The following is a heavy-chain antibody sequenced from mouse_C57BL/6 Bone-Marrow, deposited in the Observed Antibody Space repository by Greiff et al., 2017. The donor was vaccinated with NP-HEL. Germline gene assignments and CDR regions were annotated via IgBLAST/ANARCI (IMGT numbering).Heavy chain of an antibody. Sequence: HVQLQQSGAELVRPGASVTLSCKASGYTFTDYEMHWVKQTPVHGLEWIGAIDPETGGTAYNQKFKGKAILTADKSSSTAYMELRSLTSEDSAVYYCTRGLGGYWGQGTTLTVSS. CDR1: GYTFTDYE. CDR2: IDPETGGT. J-gene: IGHJ2*01. D-gene: IGHD4-1*01. V-gene: IGHV1-15*01. CDR3: TRGLGGY.